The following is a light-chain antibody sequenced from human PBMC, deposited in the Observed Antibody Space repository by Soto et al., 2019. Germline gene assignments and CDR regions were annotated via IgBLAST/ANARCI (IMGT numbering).Light chain of an antibody. V-gene: IGKV1-5*01. CDR2: DAS. Sequence: DIQMTQSPSTLSASVGDRVTITCRASQSISSWLAWYQQKPGKAPKLLIYDASSLESGVPSRFSSSGSGTEFTLTISSLQPDDFATYYCQQYNSYSYTFGQGTKLEIK. CDR1: QSISSW. CDR3: QQYNSYSYT. J-gene: IGKJ2*01.